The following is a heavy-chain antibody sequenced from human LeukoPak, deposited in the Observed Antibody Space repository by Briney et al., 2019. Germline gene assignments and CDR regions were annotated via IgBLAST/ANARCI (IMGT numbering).Heavy chain of an antibody. D-gene: IGHD5-12*01. V-gene: IGHV3-23*01. J-gene: IGHJ5*01. CDR1: GFTFSSYA. Sequence: GGSLRLSCAASGFTFSSYAMSWVRQAPGKGLEWVSGISGSDGSTNYADSVKGRFTVSRDNFKNTVHLQVNSLRPEDTAVYFCAKDDAWIRFASWGQGILVTVSS. CDR3: AKDDAWIRFAS. CDR2: ISGSDGST.